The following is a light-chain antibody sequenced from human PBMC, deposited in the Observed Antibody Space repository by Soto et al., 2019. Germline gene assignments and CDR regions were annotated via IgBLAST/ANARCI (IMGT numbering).Light chain of an antibody. CDR2: GAS. J-gene: IGKJ1*01. V-gene: IGKV3-15*01. Sequence: EILMTQSPVTLSVSPGESATLSCRASQSVSSNLAWYQQKPGQAPRLLIYGASTRATGIPASFSGSGSATEFTLTISSLQSEDFAVYYCQQYSNWPTWTFGQGTQVDIK. CDR1: QSVSSN. CDR3: QQYSNWPTWT.